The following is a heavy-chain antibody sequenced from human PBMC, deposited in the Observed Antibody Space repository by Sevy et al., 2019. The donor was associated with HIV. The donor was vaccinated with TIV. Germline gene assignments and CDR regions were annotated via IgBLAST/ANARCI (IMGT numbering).Heavy chain of an antibody. J-gene: IGHJ6*03. Sequence: GGSLRLSCAASGFTFSSYAMSWVRQAPGKGLEWVSAISGSGGSTYYADSVKGRFTISRDNSKNTLYLQMNSLRAEDEAVDYCAKAYSSGWYYYYMDVWGKGTTVTVSS. CDR1: GFTFSSYA. CDR3: AKAYSSGWYYYYMDV. CDR2: ISGSGGST. V-gene: IGHV3-23*01. D-gene: IGHD6-19*01.